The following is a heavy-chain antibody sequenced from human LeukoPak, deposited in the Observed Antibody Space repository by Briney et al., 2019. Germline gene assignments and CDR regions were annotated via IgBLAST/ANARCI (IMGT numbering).Heavy chain of an antibody. J-gene: IGHJ5*02. Sequence: GGSLTLPCAASGFTFTAYWKHWVRQAPGKGLVWVSRINSDGTTTNYADSVKGRFTISRDNAKNTVYLQMNSLRAEDTAVYYCARAGGSGSYGRFDPWGQGTLVSVSS. V-gene: IGHV3-74*01. CDR2: INSDGTTT. CDR3: ARAGGSGSYGRFDP. D-gene: IGHD3-10*01. CDR1: GFTFTAYW.